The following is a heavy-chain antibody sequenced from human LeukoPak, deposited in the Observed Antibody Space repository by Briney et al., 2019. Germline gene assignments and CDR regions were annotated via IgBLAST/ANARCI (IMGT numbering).Heavy chain of an antibody. D-gene: IGHD1-26*01. CDR3: ARAQAYSGRIFDF. Sequence: PSQTLSLTCAISGDSVSSNSAAWHWLRQSPSRGLEWLGRTYYRSKWYNEYAVSVKSLITINPDTSRNQFSLQLNSVTPEDTALYYCARAQAYSGRIFDFWGQGTLVTVSS. CDR2: TYYRSKWYN. V-gene: IGHV6-1*01. J-gene: IGHJ4*02. CDR1: GDSVSSNSAA.